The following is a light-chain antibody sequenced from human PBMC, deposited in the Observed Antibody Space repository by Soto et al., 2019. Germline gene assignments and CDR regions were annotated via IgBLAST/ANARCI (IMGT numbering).Light chain of an antibody. J-gene: IGLJ3*02. CDR1: SSDVGAYKY. V-gene: IGLV2-8*01. CDR3: TSYVGSDTGV. CDR2: EVS. Sequence: QLVLTQPPSASGSPGQSVTISCTGTSSDVGAYKYVSWYQQYPGKAPKLMIYEVSKRPSGVPARFSGSKSGNTASLTVSGLQSEDEADYYCTSYVGSDTGVFGGGTKLTVL.